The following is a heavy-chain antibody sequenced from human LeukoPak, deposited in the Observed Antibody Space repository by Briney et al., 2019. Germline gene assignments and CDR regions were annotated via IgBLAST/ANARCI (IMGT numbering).Heavy chain of an antibody. V-gene: IGHV3-53*01. CDR2: IYSGGST. J-gene: IGHJ5*02. CDR3: ARTVGYGDYSWFDP. D-gene: IGHD4-17*01. Sequence: GGSLRLSCAASGFTFSSYWMSWVRQAPGKGLEWVSVIYSGGSTYYADSVKGRFTISRDNSKNTLYLQMNSLRAEDTAVYYCARTVGYGDYSWFDPWGQGTLVTVSS. CDR1: GFTFSSYW.